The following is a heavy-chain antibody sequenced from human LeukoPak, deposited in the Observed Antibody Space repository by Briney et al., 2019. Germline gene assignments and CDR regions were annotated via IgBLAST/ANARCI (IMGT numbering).Heavy chain of an antibody. CDR2: IGGGGAA. Sequence: PGGSLRLSCETSGFTFNHYAVSWVRQAPGKGLEWVSSIGGGGAAYYADSVKGRFTISRDSSQNTVYLQMNSLRGEDAAVYFCARGWSSVSYYFQYWGQGTLVTVSS. CDR3: ARGWSSVSYYFQY. J-gene: IGHJ4*02. D-gene: IGHD6-13*01. CDR1: GFTFNHYA. V-gene: IGHV3-23*01.